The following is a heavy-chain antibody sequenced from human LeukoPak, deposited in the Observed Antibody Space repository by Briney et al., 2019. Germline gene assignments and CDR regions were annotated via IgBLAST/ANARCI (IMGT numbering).Heavy chain of an antibody. Sequence: ASVKVSCKASGYTFTSNYIHWVRQAPGQGLEWMGWISAYNGNTNYAQKLQGRVTMTTDTSTSTAYMELRSLRSDDTAVYYCAREGYFDWLLSMYYFDYWGQGTLVTVSS. D-gene: IGHD3-9*01. V-gene: IGHV1-18*04. CDR2: ISAYNGNT. CDR1: GYTFTSNY. J-gene: IGHJ4*02. CDR3: AREGYFDWLLSMYYFDY.